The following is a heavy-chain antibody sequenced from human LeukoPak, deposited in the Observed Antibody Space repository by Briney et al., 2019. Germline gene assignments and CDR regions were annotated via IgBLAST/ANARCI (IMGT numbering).Heavy chain of an antibody. Sequence: GGSLRLSCAASGFTFSTYSMNWVRQAPGKGLEWVSSISSSSSYIYYADSVKGRFTISRDNAKNSLYLQMNSLRAEDTAVYYCAWVVTATPDAFDIWGQGTMVTVSS. J-gene: IGHJ3*02. CDR2: ISSSSSYI. V-gene: IGHV3-21*01. CDR3: AWVVTATPDAFDI. CDR1: GFTFSTYS. D-gene: IGHD2-21*02.